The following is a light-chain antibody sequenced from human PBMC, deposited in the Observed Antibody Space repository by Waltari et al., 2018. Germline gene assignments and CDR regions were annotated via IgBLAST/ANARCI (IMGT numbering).Light chain of an antibody. Sequence: QSVLTPPPSASGAPGQRVTISCSGSSSHLGGNPLNWYKHLPGTAPKLIIYINKQRPSGVPDRFSGSKSGTSASLAISGLQSEDEADYYCAAWDDSLNGWVFGGGTKVSVL. CDR1: SSHLGGNP. J-gene: IGLJ3*02. CDR3: AAWDDSLNGWV. CDR2: INK. V-gene: IGLV1-44*01.